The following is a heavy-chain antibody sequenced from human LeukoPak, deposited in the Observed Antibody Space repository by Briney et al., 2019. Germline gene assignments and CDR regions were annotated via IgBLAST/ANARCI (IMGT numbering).Heavy chain of an antibody. Sequence: GGSLRLSCAASGFTFRNYAMSWVRQAPGKGLEWVSAIVGNGVSTYYADSVQGRFTISRDNSKNTLYLQMNSLRAEDTAVYYCARVESIAAPYYYYGMDVWGQGTTVTVSS. J-gene: IGHJ6*02. V-gene: IGHV3-23*01. CDR3: ARVESIAAPYYYYGMDV. CDR2: IVGNGVST. CDR1: GFTFRNYA. D-gene: IGHD6-6*01.